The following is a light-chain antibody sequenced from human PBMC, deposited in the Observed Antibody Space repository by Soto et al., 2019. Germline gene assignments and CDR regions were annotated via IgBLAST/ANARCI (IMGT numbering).Light chain of an antibody. V-gene: IGLV4-69*01. J-gene: IGLJ2*01. CDR2: LNSDGSH. CDR1: SGHSSYA. CDR3: QTWGTGIQV. Sequence: QLVLTQSPSASPSLGASVKLTCTLSSGHSSYAIAWHQQQPEKGPRYLMKLNSDGSHSKGDGIPDRFSGSSSGAERYLTISSLQSEDEADYYCQTWGTGIQVFGGGTKLTFL.